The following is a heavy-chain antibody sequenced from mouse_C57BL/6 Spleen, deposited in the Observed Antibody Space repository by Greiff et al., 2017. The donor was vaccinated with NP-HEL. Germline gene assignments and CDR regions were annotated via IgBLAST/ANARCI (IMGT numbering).Heavy chain of an antibody. CDR1: GYTFTSYW. CDR3: ARLYGNSIYAMDY. CDR2: INPSSGYT. J-gene: IGHJ4*01. V-gene: IGHV1-7*01. D-gene: IGHD2-1*01. Sequence: VQLQQSGAELAKPGASVKLSCKASGYTFTSYWMHWVKQRPGQGLEWIGYINPSSGYTKYKQKFKDKATLTADKSSSTAYMQLSILTYEDSAVYYCARLYGNSIYAMDYWGQGTSVTVSS.